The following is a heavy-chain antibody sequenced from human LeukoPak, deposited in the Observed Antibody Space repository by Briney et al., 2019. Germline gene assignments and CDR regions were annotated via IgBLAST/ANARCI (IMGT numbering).Heavy chain of an antibody. CDR3: ARVTGYMTEDYFDY. CDR1: GYSISSGYY. J-gene: IGHJ4*02. V-gene: IGHV4-38-2*02. Sequence: SETLSLTCTVSGYSISSGYYWGWIRQPPGKGLEWIGSIYHSGSTYYNPSLKSRVTMSVDTSKNQFSLRLSSVTAADTAVYYCARVTGYMTEDYFDYWGQGTLITVSS. D-gene: IGHD6-13*01. CDR2: IYHSGST.